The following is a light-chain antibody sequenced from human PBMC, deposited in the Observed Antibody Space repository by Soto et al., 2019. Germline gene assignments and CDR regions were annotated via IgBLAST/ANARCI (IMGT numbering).Light chain of an antibody. J-gene: IGLJ1*01. CDR3: SSYTSSSTYV. CDR2: DVN. CDR1: SSDVGYYNY. Sequence: QSARTQPASGSGAPGEAIAISCTGTSSDVGYYNYVSWYQQHPGKAPKVMIYDVNNRPSGVSDRFSGSKSGNTASLTISGLQAEDEADYYCSSYTSSSTYVFGTGTKVTVL. V-gene: IGLV2-14*01.